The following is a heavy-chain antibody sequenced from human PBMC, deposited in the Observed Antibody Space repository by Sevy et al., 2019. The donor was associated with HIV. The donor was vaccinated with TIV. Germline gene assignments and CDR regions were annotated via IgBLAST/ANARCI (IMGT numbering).Heavy chain of an antibody. V-gene: IGHV4-59*01. D-gene: IGHD1-26*01. Sequence: SETLSLTCTVSGGSISSYYWSWIRQPPGKGLEWIGYIYYSGSTNYNPSLKSRVTISVDTSKNQFSLKLSSVTAADTAVYFCARGWFHSYYFMSLGAFDIWGQGTMVTVSS. J-gene: IGHJ3*02. CDR3: ARGWFHSYYFMSLGAFDI. CDR1: GGSISSYY. CDR2: IYYSGST.